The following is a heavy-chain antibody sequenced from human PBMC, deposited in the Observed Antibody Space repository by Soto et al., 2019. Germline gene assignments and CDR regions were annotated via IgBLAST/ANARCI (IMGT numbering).Heavy chain of an antibody. CDR1: GFTFSSYG. J-gene: IGHJ1*01. D-gene: IGHD5-18*01. V-gene: IGHV3-30*03. CDR2: ISYDGSNK. CDR3: ATDQGYSYDAGY. Sequence: GSLRLSCAASGFTFSSYGMHWVRQAPGKGLEWVAVISYDGSNKYYADSVKGRFTISRDNSKNTLYLQMNSLRAEDTAVYYCATDQGYSYDAGYWGQGTLVTVSS.